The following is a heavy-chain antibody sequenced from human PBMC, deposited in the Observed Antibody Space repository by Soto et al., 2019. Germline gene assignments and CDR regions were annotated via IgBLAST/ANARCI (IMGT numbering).Heavy chain of an antibody. CDR2: ISYDGSNK. Sequence: GGSLRLSCAASGFPFSIYGMHWVRQSPGKGLEWVAVISYDGSNKYYADSVKGRFNISRDNSKNTLYLQMNSLRAEDTAVYYCAKTTVAGLYYDYGIDVWGQGRPVTVSS. D-gene: IGHD6-19*01. CDR1: GFPFSIYG. V-gene: IGHV3-30*18. J-gene: IGHJ6*02. CDR3: AKTTVAGLYYDYGIDV.